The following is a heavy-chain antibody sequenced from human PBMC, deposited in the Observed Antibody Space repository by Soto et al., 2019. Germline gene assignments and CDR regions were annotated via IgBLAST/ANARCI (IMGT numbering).Heavy chain of an antibody. J-gene: IGHJ4*02. D-gene: IGHD3-22*01. V-gene: IGHV3-43D*04. CDR3: AKGFYDSSGYIDD. Sequence: EVQLVESGGVVVQPGGSLRLSCAASGFTFDDYAMHWVRQAPGKGLEWVSLISWDGGSTYYADSVKGRFTISRDNSKNSLYLQMNSLRAEDTALYYCAKGFYDSSGYIDDWGQGTLVTVSS. CDR1: GFTFDDYA. CDR2: ISWDGGST.